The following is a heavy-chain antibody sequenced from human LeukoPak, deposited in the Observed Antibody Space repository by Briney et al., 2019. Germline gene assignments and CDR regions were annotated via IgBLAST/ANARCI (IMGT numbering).Heavy chain of an antibody. J-gene: IGHJ4*02. Sequence: PGGSLRLSCAASGFTFSSYAMSWVRQAPGKGLEWVSAISGSGGSTYYADSAKGRFTISRDNSKNTLYLQMNSLRAEDTAVYYCAKDSLRQWLVPFDYWGQGTLVTVSS. CDR3: AKDSLRQWLVPFDY. D-gene: IGHD6-19*01. CDR1: GFTFSSYA. V-gene: IGHV3-23*01. CDR2: ISGSGGST.